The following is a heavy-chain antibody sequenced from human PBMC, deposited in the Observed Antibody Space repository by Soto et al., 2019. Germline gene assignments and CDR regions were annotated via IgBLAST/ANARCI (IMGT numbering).Heavy chain of an antibody. J-gene: IGHJ4*02. D-gene: IGHD6-6*01. CDR2: IIPIFGTA. CDR3: ARVMYSSSRHFDY. V-gene: IGHV1-69*01. Sequence: QVQLVQSGAEVKKPGSSVRVSCKASGGTFSSYAVSGVRQAPGQGLEWMGGIIPIFGTANYTQRFQGRVTITADESTGTAYMELTSLRSDDTAVYYCARVMYSSSRHFDYWGQGTLVTVSS. CDR1: GGTFSSYA.